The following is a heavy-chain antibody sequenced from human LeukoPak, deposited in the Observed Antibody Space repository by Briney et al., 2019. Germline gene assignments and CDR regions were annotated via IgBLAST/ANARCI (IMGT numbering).Heavy chain of an antibody. CDR1: GFTFSTFG. CDR2: ISYDGNNK. V-gene: IGHV3-30*18. J-gene: IGHJ4*02. D-gene: IGHD2-2*02. CDR3: AKDRTPYCSSTSCYTDFDY. Sequence: GGSLRLSCAASGFTFSTFGMHWVRQAPGKGLEWVAVISYDGNNKYYADSVKGRFTISRDNSKNTLYLQMNSLRAEDTAVYYCAKDRTPYCSSTSCYTDFDYWGQGTLVTVSS.